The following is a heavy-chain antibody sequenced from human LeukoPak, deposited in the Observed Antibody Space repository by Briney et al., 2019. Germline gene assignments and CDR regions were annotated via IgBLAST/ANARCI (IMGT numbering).Heavy chain of an antibody. D-gene: IGHD2-15*01. J-gene: IGHJ5*02. CDR1: GYTLTELS. CDR2: FAPENGET. CDR3: ATDRYCSGGSCYSGVHWFDP. Sequence: ASVKVSCKVSGYTLTELSMHWVRQAPGKGLEWRGGFAPENGETIYAQKFQGRVTMTRDTSTDTAYMELSSLRSEDTAVYYCATDRYCSGGSCYSGVHWFDPWGQGTLVTVSS. V-gene: IGHV1-24*01.